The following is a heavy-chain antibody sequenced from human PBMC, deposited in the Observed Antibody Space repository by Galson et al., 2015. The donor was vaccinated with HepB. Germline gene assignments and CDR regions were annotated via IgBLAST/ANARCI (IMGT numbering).Heavy chain of an antibody. Sequence: SLRLSCAASGFTFNNYWMTWVRQAPGKGLEWVANIKPDGREKIYVDSVRGRFSISRDSAKNSLYLQMNGLRAEDKAVYYCAREGQYFDAREKGYGLDVWGQGTTVTVSS. V-gene: IGHV3-7*03. CDR1: GFTFNNYW. D-gene: IGHD2/OR15-2a*01. J-gene: IGHJ6*02. CDR3: AREGQYFDAREKGYGLDV. CDR2: IKPDGREK.